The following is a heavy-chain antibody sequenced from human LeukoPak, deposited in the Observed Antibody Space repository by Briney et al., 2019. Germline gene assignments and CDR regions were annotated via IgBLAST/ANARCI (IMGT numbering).Heavy chain of an antibody. Sequence: HPGGSLRLSCAASGFTFSSYAMHWVRQAPGKGLEWVAVISYDGSNKYYADSVKGRSTISRDNSKNTLYLQMNSLRAEDTAVYYCARSARREVVVVVAAIGRGYSYGHIDYWGQGTLVTVSS. CDR3: ARSARREVVVVVAAIGRGYSYGHIDY. V-gene: IGHV3-30*04. CDR1: GFTFSSYA. D-gene: IGHD2-15*01. CDR2: ISYDGSNK. J-gene: IGHJ4*02.